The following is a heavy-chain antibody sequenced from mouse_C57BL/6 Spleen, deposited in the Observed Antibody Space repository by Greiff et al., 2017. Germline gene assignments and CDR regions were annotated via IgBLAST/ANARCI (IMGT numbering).Heavy chain of an antibody. Sequence: QVQLQQSGAELVKPGASVKISCKASGYAFSSYWMNWVKQRPGKGLEWIGQIYPGDGDTNYNGKFKGKATLTADKSSSTAYMQLSSLTSEDSAVYFWARRTTVVVPFDYWGQGTTLTVSS. CDR2: IYPGDGDT. D-gene: IGHD1-1*01. CDR3: ARRTTVVVPFDY. CDR1: GYAFSSYW. J-gene: IGHJ2*01. V-gene: IGHV1-80*01.